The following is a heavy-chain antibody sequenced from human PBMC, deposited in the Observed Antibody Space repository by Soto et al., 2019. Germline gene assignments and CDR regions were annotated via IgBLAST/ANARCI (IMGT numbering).Heavy chain of an antibody. J-gene: IGHJ4*02. CDR3: ARRIVDTETFDY. Sequence: SSETLSLTCTVPGGSMISYYWSWIRQPPGRGLEWIGFIYYAGSTKYNPSLNSQVTISVDTSKNQFSLTVTSVTAADTAVYYCARRIVDTETFDYWGQGTLVTVSS. V-gene: IGHV4-59*08. D-gene: IGHD5-12*01. CDR1: GGSMISYY. CDR2: IYYAGST.